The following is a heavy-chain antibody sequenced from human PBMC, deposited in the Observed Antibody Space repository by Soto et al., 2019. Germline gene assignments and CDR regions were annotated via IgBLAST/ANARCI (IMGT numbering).Heavy chain of an antibody. J-gene: IGHJ4*02. Sequence: GGSLRLSCAASGFTFGDHGLSWVRQAPGRGLEWVGFIRSKRYGGTTEFAASVKGRFSISRDDSNTIAYLQMNSLQSEDTAVYYCGRGPRHCSGGSCYSIDYWGRGTLVTVSS. D-gene: IGHD2-15*01. CDR1: GFTFGDHG. V-gene: IGHV3-49*04. CDR3: GRGPRHCSGGSCYSIDY. CDR2: IRSKRYGGTT.